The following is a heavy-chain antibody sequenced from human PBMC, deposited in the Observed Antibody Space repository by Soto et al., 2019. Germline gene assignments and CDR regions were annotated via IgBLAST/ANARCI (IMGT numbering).Heavy chain of an antibody. CDR1: GGSISSGGTGSY. V-gene: IGHV4-31*03. J-gene: IGHJ4*02. D-gene: IGHD1-1*01. CDR2: IYYTGNP. Sequence: QVQLQESGPGLVKPSQTLSLTCTVSGGSISSGGTGSYWTWIRQLPGKGLEWIGYIYYTGNPYYTPSLESRPTISIDPSENPFSLKLTSVTAADTAVYFCASGHDAYKVRYWGQGTLVTVSS. CDR3: ASGHDAYKVRY.